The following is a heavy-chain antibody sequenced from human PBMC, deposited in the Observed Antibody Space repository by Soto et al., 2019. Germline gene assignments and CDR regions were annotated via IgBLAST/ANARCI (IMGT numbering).Heavy chain of an antibody. J-gene: IGHJ3*02. CDR1: GGSISSYY. CDR2: IYYSGST. V-gene: IGHV4-59*01. CDR3: ARETEQWLVRRAFDI. D-gene: IGHD6-19*01. Sequence: PWETLSLTCTVSGGSISSYYWSWIRQPPGKGLEWIGYIYYSGSTNYNPSLKSRVTISVDTSKNQFSLKLSSVTAADTAVYYCARETEQWLVRRAFDIWGQGTMVTVS.